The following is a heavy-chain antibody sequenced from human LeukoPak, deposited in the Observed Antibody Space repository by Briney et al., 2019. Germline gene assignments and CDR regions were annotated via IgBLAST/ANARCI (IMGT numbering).Heavy chain of an antibody. D-gene: IGHD3-10*01. CDR2: ISGSGGST. J-gene: IGHJ4*02. V-gene: IGHV3-23*01. Sequence: GGSLRLSCAASGFTFGSYAMSWVRQAPGKGLEWVSAISGSGGSTYYADSVKGRFTISRDNSKNTLYLQMNSLRAEDTAVYYCASPRWFGELSDDYWGQGTLVTVSS. CDR3: ASPRWFGELSDDY. CDR1: GFTFGSYA.